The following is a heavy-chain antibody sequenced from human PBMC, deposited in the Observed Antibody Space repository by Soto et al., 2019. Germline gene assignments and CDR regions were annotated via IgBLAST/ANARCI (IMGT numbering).Heavy chain of an antibody. CDR2: ISGSGGST. J-gene: IGHJ1*01. Sequence: EVQLLESGGGLVQPGGSLRLSCAASGFTFTSYAMNWVRQAPGKGLEGVSAISGSGGSTYYADSVKGRFTISRDNSKNTLYLQMNSLRAEDTALYYCATGYSSGWYEYFQHWGQGTLVTVSS. D-gene: IGHD6-19*01. V-gene: IGHV3-23*01. CDR1: GFTFTSYA. CDR3: ATGYSSGWYEYFQH.